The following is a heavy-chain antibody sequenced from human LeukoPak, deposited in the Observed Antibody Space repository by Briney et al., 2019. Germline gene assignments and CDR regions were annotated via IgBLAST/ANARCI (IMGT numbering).Heavy chain of an antibody. J-gene: IGHJ4*02. CDR2: ISGSGGRT. D-gene: IGHD3-9*01. CDR1: GSTFSSYA. V-gene: IGHV3-23*01. CDR3: AKGYDILAAYALGFDY. Sequence: GGSLRLSCAASGSTFSSYAMGWVSQGPGKGLDWVSSISGSGGRTYYAASVKGRFTISRDNSKSTLYLQMNSLRAEDTAVYYCAKGYDILAAYALGFDYWGQGTLVTVSS.